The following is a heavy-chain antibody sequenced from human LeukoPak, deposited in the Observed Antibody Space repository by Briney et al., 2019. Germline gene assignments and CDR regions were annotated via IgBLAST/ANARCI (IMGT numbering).Heavy chain of an antibody. CDR1: GGSISSSSYY. D-gene: IGHD3-22*01. J-gene: IGHJ4*02. CDR2: IYYSGST. Sequence: PSETLSLTCTVSGGSISSSSYYWGWIRQPPGKGLEWIGSIYYSGSTYYNPSLKSRFAISVDTSKNQFSLKLSSVTAADTAVYYCARQGKDSSGYLFFDYWGQGTLVTVSS. CDR3: ARQGKDSSGYLFFDY. V-gene: IGHV4-39*01.